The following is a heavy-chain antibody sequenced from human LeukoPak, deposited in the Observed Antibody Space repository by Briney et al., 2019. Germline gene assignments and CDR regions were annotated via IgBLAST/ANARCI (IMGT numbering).Heavy chain of an antibody. CDR1: GGSIRSSSYY. V-gene: IGHV4-39*07. CDR2: IYYSGST. D-gene: IGHD3-22*01. J-gene: IGHJ4*02. Sequence: SETLSLTCTVSGGSIRSSSYYWGWIRQPPGKGLQWIGSIYYSGSTYYNPSLKSRVTISLDTSKNQFSLKLSSVTAADTAVYYCARDGGYYYDSSGYFHFDYWGQGTLVTVSS. CDR3: ARDGGYYYDSSGYFHFDY.